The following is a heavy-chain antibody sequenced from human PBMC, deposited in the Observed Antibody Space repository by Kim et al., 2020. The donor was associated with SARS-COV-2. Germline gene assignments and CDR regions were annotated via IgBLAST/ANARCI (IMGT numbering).Heavy chain of an antibody. CDR2: ISWNSGSI. V-gene: IGHV3-9*01. J-gene: IGHJ6*03. CDR1: GFTFGDYA. D-gene: IGHD2-8*01. CDR3: AKDGLRGYCTNGVCDTAYYYMDV. Sequence: GGSLRLSCAASGFTFGDYAMHWVRQAPGKGLEWVSGISWNSGSIGYADSVKGRFTISRDNAKNSLYLQMNSLRAEDTALYYCAKDGLRGYCTNGVCDTAYYYMDVWGKGTTVTVSS.